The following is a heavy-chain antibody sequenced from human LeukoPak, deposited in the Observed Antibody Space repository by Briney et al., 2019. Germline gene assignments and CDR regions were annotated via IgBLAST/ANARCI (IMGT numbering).Heavy chain of an antibody. D-gene: IGHD2-21*02. Sequence: GGSLRLSCAVTGFTFSRSAMHWVREAPGRGLEYVSAISGNGGSTYYANSVKGRFTISRDNSKNTVFLQMGSLRTEDMAVYYCARGEPDCAGDCPYWYLDLWGRGTLVTVSS. CDR3: ARGEPDCAGDCPYWYLDL. J-gene: IGHJ2*01. CDR1: GFTFSRSA. CDR2: ISGNGGST. V-gene: IGHV3-64*01.